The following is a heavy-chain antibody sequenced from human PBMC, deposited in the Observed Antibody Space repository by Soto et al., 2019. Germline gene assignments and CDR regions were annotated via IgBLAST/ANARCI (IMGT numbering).Heavy chain of an antibody. V-gene: IGHV3-21*01. J-gene: IGHJ4*02. D-gene: IGHD3-10*01. CDR1: GFTFSSYS. CDR3: ARGIMVRGVPFYYFDY. CDR2: ISSSSSDI. Sequence: EVQLVESGGGLVKPGGSLRLSCAASGFTFSSYSMNWVRQAPGKGLEWVSSISSSSSDIYYADSVKGRFTISRDNAKNSLYLQMNSLRAEDTAVYYCARGIMVRGVPFYYFDYWGQGTLVTVSS.